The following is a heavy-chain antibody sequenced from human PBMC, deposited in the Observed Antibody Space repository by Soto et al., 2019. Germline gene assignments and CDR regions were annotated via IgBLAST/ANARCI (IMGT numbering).Heavy chain of an antibody. CDR2: IKQDGSEK. CDR3: ARQGWGDYFDY. CDR1: GFTFSSYW. J-gene: IGHJ4*02. Sequence: EVQLVESGGGLVQPGGSLRLSCAASGFTFSSYWMSWVRQALGKGLEWVANIKQDGSEKYYVDSVKGRFTISRDNAKNSQYLQMNSLRAEDTAVYYCARQGWGDYFDYWGQGTLVTVSS. D-gene: IGHD3-16*01. V-gene: IGHV3-7*01.